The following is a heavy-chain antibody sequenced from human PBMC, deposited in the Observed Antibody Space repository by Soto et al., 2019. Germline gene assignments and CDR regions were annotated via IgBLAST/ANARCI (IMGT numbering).Heavy chain of an antibody. J-gene: IGHJ4*02. CDR2: INWKSDI. CDR1: GFTFDDNA. V-gene: IGHV3-9*01. CDR3: AISQDRGGRTTFIY. Sequence: GGSLRLSCAVSGFTFDDNAMHWVRQAPEKGLEWVSGINWKSDIGYADSVKGRFTIPRDNAENSLYLQMNSLRAEDTALYYCAISQDRGGRTTFIYWGQGTQVTVSS. D-gene: IGHD3-16*01.